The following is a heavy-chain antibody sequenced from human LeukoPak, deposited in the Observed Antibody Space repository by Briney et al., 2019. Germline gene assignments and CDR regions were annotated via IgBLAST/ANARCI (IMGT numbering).Heavy chain of an antibody. V-gene: IGHV1-24*01. J-gene: IGHJ4*02. CDR3: ATRNSSGWYAGGDFFDY. CDR1: GYTLTELS. CDR2: FDPEDSET. D-gene: IGHD6-19*01. Sequence: ASVKVSCKVSGYTLTELSMHWVRQAPGKGLARMGGFDPEDSETIYAQKFQGRVTMTEDTSTDTAYMELSSLRSEVTAVYYCATRNSSGWYAGGDFFDYWGQGTLVTVSS.